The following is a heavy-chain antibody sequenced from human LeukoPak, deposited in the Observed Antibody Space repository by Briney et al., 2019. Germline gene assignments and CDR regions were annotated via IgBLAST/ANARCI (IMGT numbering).Heavy chain of an antibody. Sequence: SETLSLTCTVSGGSISSGGHYWSWIRQHPGKGLEWIGYIYYSGSTYYNPSLKSRVTISVDTSKNQFSLRLYSVTAADTAVYYCARGDSSGYYKLFDYWGQGTLDTVSS. J-gene: IGHJ4*02. CDR3: ARGDSSGYYKLFDY. CDR2: IYYSGST. D-gene: IGHD3-22*01. V-gene: IGHV4-31*03. CDR1: GGSISSGGHY.